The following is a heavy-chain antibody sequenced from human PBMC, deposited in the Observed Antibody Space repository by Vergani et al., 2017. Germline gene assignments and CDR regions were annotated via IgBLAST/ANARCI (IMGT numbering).Heavy chain of an antibody. Sequence: QVQLQESGPGLVKPSETLSLTCTVSGGSISSYYWSWIRQPPWKGLEWIGYIYYSGSTNYNPSLKSRVTISVDTSKQQFSLKLSSVTAADTAVYYCARVFDSNYGMDVWGQGTTVTVSS. V-gene: IGHV4-59*12. CDR3: ARVFDSNYGMDV. D-gene: IGHD2-21*01. CDR1: GGSISSYY. CDR2: IYYSGST. J-gene: IGHJ6*02.